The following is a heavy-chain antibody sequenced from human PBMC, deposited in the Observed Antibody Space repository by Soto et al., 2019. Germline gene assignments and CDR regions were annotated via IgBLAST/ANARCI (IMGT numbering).Heavy chain of an antibody. V-gene: IGHV3-33*01. J-gene: IGHJ6*02. CDR2: IWYDGSNK. D-gene: IGHD1-26*01. CDR3: ARDQGWELDYYYYGMDV. Sequence: QVQLVESGGGVVQPGRSLRLSCAASGFTFSSYGMHWVRQAPGKGLKWVAVIWYDGSNKYYADSVKGRFTISRDNSKNTLYLQMNSLRAEDTAVYYCARDQGWELDYYYYGMDVWGQGTTVTVSS. CDR1: GFTFSSYG.